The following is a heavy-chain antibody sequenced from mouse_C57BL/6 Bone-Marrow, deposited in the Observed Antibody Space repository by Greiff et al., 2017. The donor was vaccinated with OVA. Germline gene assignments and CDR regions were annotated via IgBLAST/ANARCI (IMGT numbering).Heavy chain of an antibody. J-gene: IGHJ4*01. CDR1: GYTFTSYW. CDR3: ARKGGNYHYYYAMDY. V-gene: IGHV1-55*01. CDR2: IYPGSGST. Sequence: QVQLKQPGAELVKPGASVKMSCKASGYTFTSYWITWVKQRPGQGLEWIGDIYPGSGSTNYNEKFKSKATLTVDTSSSTAYMQLSSLTSEDSAVYYCARKGGNYHYYYAMDYWGQGTSVTVSS. D-gene: IGHD2-1*01.